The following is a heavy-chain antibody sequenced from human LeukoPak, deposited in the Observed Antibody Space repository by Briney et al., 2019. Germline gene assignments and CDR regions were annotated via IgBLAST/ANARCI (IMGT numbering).Heavy chain of an antibody. D-gene: IGHD3-10*01. J-gene: IGHJ3*02. Sequence: SGGSLRLSCTASGFTFGDYAMSWFRQAPGKGLEWVGFIRSKAYGGTTEYAASVKGRFTISRDDSKSIAYLQMNSLKTEDTAVYYCARARVRGGPFDIWGQGTMVTVSS. CDR2: IRSKAYGGTT. CDR3: ARARVRGGPFDI. CDR1: GFTFGDYA. V-gene: IGHV3-49*03.